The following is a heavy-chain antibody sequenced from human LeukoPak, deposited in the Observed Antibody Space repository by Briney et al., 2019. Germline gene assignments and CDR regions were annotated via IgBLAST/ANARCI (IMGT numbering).Heavy chain of an antibody. CDR2: IYPGDSDT. CDR3: AMPYYYDSSGYYGFGY. D-gene: IGHD3-22*01. CDR1: GYSFTSYW. J-gene: IGHJ4*02. V-gene: IGHV5-51*01. Sequence: GESLKISCKGSGYSFTSYWIGWVRQMPGKGLGWMGIIYPGDSDTRYSPSFQGQVTISADKSISTAYLQWSSLKASDTAMYYCAMPYYYDSSGYYGFGYWGQGTLVTVSS.